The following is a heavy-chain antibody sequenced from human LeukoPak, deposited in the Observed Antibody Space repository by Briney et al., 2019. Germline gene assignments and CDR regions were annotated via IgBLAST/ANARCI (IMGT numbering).Heavy chain of an antibody. J-gene: IGHJ5*02. CDR3: ARDSSSFFNWFDP. CDR2: IIPIFGTA. Sequence: ASVKVSCEASGGTFSSYAISWVRQAPGQGLEWMGGIIPIFGTANYAQKFQGRVTITADESTSTAYMELSSLRSEDTAVYYCARDSSSFFNWFDPWGQGTLVTVSS. D-gene: IGHD6-13*01. CDR1: GGTFSSYA. V-gene: IGHV1-69*13.